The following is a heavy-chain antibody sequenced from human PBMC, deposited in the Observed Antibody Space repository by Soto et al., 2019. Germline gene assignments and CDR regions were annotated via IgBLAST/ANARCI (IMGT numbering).Heavy chain of an antibody. J-gene: IGHJ6*03. CDR2: IYYSGST. CDR3: AGQYYDILTGPIPYYYYMDV. V-gene: IGHV4-59*08. Sequence: PSETLSLTCTVSGGSISSYYLSWIRQPPGKGLEWIGYIYYSGSTNYNPSLKSRVTISVDTSKNQFSLKLSSVTAADTAVYYCAGQYYDILTGPIPYYYYMDVWGKGTTVTVSS. D-gene: IGHD3-9*01. CDR1: GGSISSYY.